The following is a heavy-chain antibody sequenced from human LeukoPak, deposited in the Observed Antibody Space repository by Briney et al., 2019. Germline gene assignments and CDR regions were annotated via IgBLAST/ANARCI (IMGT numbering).Heavy chain of an antibody. CDR3: ARDRDWNSGFDY. J-gene: IGHJ4*02. Sequence: GGSLRLSCEASGFTFTTYSMTWVRQAPGKGLEWVSIISSGSSAIFSADALKGRFTISRDNARNSLYLQMNSLRAEDTAVYYCARDRDWNSGFDYWGQGTLVTVSS. CDR1: GFTFTTYS. D-gene: IGHD1-7*01. V-gene: IGHV3-21*01. CDR2: ISSGSSAI.